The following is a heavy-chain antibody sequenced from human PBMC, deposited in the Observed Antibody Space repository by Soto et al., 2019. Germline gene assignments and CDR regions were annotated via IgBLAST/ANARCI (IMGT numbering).Heavy chain of an antibody. CDR3: ARGRDTAMVIVDYFDY. V-gene: IGHV4-59*01. D-gene: IGHD5-18*01. CDR2: IYYSGST. CDR1: GGSISSYY. J-gene: IGHJ4*02. Sequence: PSETLSLTCTVSGGSISSYYWSWIRQPPGKGLEWIGYIYYSGSTNYNPSLKSRVTISVDTSKNQFSLKLSSVTAADTAVYYRARGRDTAMVIVDYFDYWGQGTLVTVSS.